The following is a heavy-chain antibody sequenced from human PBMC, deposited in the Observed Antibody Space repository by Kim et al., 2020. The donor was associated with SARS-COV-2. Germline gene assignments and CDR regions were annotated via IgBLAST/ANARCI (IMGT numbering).Heavy chain of an antibody. CDR3: ARGPKWYSSFDY. V-gene: IGHV4-59*01. J-gene: IGHJ4*02. CDR2: IYYSGST. D-gene: IGHD6-13*01. Sequence: SETLSLTCTVSGGSISSYYWSWIRQPPGKGLEWIGYIYYSGSTNYNPSLKSRVTISVDTSKNQFSLKLSSVTAADTAVYYCARGPKWYSSFDYWGQGTLVTVSS. CDR1: GGSISSYY.